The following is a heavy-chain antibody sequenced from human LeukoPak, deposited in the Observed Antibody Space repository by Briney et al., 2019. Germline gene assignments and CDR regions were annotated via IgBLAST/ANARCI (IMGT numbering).Heavy chain of an antibody. CDR2: MNPNSGNT. CDR3: ARACTSCYLFDY. CDR1: GYTFTSYD. Sequence: ASVKVSCKASGYTFTSYDINWVRQATGQGLEWMGWMNPNSGNTGYAQKFQGRVTVTRNTSISTAYMELSKLRSDDTAVYYCARACTSCYLFDYWGQGTLVTVSS. V-gene: IGHV1-8*03. J-gene: IGHJ4*02. D-gene: IGHD2-2*01.